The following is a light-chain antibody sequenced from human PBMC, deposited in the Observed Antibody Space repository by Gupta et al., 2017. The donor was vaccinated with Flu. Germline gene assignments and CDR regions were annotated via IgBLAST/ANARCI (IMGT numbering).Light chain of an antibody. CDR2: EVT. Sequence: QSITISCTGSSVDVGKYNLGSWYQQQPGTAPKRRIYEVTYRPSGVSNRFSGSKSGNTASLTISGLQAEDEADEYCCSFESGKGGVGGGTKV. CDR3: CSFESGKGG. CDR1: SVDVGKYNL. J-gene: IGLJ2*01. V-gene: IGLV2-23*02.